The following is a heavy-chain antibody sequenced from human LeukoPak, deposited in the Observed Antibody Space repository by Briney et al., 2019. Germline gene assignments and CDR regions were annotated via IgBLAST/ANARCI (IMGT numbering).Heavy chain of an antibody. V-gene: IGHV3-74*01. CDR3: ARDPGGAFDI. CDR1: GFTFSSYW. CDR2: SSSDGSRI. Sequence: GGSLRLSCAASGFTFSSYWMHWVRQVPGKGLVWVSRSSSDGSRISYADSVRDRFTISRDNAKNTLYLQMNSLRVEDTAVYYCARDPGGAFDIWGQGTMVTVSS. J-gene: IGHJ3*02.